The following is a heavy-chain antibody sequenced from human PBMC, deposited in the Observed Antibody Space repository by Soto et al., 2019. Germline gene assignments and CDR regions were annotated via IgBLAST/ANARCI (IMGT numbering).Heavy chain of an antibody. CDR2: MSWNSGSI. D-gene: IGHD3-3*01. Sequence: EVQLVESGGGLVQPGRSLRLSCAASGFTFDDYAMHWVRQAPGKGLERVSGMSWNSGSIGYAASVKGRFTISRDNAKTSLYLQMNSLRAEDTALYYCAKDIKWRDDFWSGYDYWGQGTLVTVSS. V-gene: IGHV3-9*01. CDR1: GFTFDDYA. CDR3: AKDIKWRDDFWSGYDY. J-gene: IGHJ4*02.